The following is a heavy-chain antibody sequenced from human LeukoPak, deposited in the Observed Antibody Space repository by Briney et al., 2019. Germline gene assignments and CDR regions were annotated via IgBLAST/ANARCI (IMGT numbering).Heavy chain of an antibody. CDR1: GFTFSTYS. V-gene: IGHV3-48*01. Sequence: PGGSLRLSCVASGFTFSTYSINWVRHAPGKELEWISYISSGGTTTYYADSVKGRFTISRDNAKNSLLLQMNSLRAEDTAMYYCARATGNYDLGWGQGTLVTVS. CDR2: ISSGGTTT. CDR3: ARATGNYDLG. D-gene: IGHD3-3*01. J-gene: IGHJ4*02.